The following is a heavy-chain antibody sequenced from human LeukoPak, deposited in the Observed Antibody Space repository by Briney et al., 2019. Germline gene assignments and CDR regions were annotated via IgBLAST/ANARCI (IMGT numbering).Heavy chain of an antibody. Sequence: SETLSLTCTVSGGSISTYYWNWIRQSPGKGLEWIGNIYYSGSTDYNPSLKSRVTISVDTSKNQFSLKLSSVTAADTAVYYCARLEWELNFDYWGQGTLVTVSS. CDR3: ARLEWELNFDY. V-gene: IGHV4-59*08. CDR2: IYYSGST. CDR1: GGSISTYY. J-gene: IGHJ4*02. D-gene: IGHD1-26*01.